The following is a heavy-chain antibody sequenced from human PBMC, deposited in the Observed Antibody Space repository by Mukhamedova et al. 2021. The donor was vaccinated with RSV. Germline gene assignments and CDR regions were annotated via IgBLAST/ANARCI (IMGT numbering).Heavy chain of an antibody. CDR1: MGIGYY. CDR3: ARTLNHYNSSGPHYYMDV. Sequence: MGIGYYWGWIRQPPGKGLEWIGSIYHSGISYYNPSLGSRVTISVDTSKNQFSLKLSSVTAADTAVYYCARTLNHYNSSGPHYYMDVW. V-gene: IGHV4-38-2*01. D-gene: IGHD3-22*01. J-gene: IGHJ6*03. CDR2: IYHSGIS.